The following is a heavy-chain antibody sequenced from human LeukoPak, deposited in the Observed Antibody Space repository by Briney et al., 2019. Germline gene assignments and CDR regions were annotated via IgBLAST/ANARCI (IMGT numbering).Heavy chain of an antibody. V-gene: IGHV3-30-3*01. J-gene: IGHJ1*01. D-gene: IGHD6-19*01. Sequence: GRSLRLSCAASGFTFSSYAIHWVRQAPGKGLEWVAVISYDGSNKYYADSVKGRFTISRDNSKNTLNLQMTSLRAEDTAVYYCARVSEDYSSGWYEEYFQYWGQGTLVIVSS. CDR3: ARVSEDYSSGWYEEYFQY. CDR2: ISYDGSNK. CDR1: GFTFSSYA.